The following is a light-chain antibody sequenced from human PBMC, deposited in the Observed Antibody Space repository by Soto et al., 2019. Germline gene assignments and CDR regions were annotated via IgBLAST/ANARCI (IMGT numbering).Light chain of an antibody. CDR1: PSVSNY. J-gene: IGKJ3*01. CDR2: GAS. CDR3: QQRNVWPPVT. V-gene: IGKV3-11*01. Sequence: EIVLTQSPATLSLSPGERATLSCRASPSVSNYLAWYQQKPGQAPRLLIYGASNRATGIPARFSGSGSGTDFNLTISSLEPDDFAVYYCQQRNVWPPVTFGPGTRVDIK.